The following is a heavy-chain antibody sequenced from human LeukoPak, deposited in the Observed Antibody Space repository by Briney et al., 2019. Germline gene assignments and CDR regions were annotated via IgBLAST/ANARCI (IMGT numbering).Heavy chain of an antibody. CDR1: GYTLTELS. CDR3: ATVGGSYSVDAFDI. Sequence: GASVKVSCKVSGYTLTELSMHWVRQAPGKGLEWMGGFDPEDGETIYAQKFQGRVTMTRDTSISTAYMELSRLRSDDTAVYYCATVGGSYSVDAFDIWGQGTMVTVSS. V-gene: IGHV1-24*01. J-gene: IGHJ3*02. D-gene: IGHD1-26*01. CDR2: FDPEDGET.